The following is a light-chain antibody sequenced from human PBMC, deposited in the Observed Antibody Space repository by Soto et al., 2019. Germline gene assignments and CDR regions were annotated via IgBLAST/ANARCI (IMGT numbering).Light chain of an antibody. V-gene: IGKV3-11*01. CDR3: QQRSNWPHT. CDR2: DAS. Sequence: EIVLTQFPATLSLSPGERATLSCRASQSVSSYFPWYQQKPGQAPRLIIDDASNRATGIPARFSGSGSGTDFTLIICSLEPEDFAVYYCQQRSNWPHTVGEGTKLEIK. CDR1: QSVSSY. J-gene: IGKJ2*01.